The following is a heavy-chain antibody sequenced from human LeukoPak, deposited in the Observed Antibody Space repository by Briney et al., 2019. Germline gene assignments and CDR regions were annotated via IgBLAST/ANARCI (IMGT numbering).Heavy chain of an antibody. CDR3: ARRLSHYYGSGRYYNYYYYYYMDV. CDR1: GCSLSSSSYY. CDR2: IYYSGRT. J-gene: IGHJ6*03. D-gene: IGHD3-10*01. V-gene: IGHV4-39*01. Sequence: SETLSLTCTVSGCSLSSSSYYWGWIRQPPGKGLEWFRSIYYSGRTYYNPSLKSRVTISVHTPNIQFSLKLSSVTAADTAVYYCARRLSHYYGSGRYYNYYYYYYMDVWGKGTTVTISS.